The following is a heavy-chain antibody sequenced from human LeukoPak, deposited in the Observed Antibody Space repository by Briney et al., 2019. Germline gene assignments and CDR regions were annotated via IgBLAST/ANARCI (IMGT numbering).Heavy chain of an antibody. J-gene: IGHJ4*02. CDR2: INTNTGNP. Sequence: GASVKVSCKASGYTFTSYAMNWVRQAPGQGLEWMGWINTNTGNPTYAQGFTGRFVFSLDTSVSTAYLQISSLKAEDTAVYYCARDVEGSLVLPPYFDYWGQGTLVTVSS. V-gene: IGHV7-4-1*02. CDR3: ARDVEGSLVLPPYFDY. CDR1: GYTFTSYA. D-gene: IGHD2/OR15-2a*01.